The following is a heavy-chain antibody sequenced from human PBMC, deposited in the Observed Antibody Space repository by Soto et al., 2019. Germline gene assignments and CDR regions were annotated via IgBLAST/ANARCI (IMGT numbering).Heavy chain of an antibody. CDR1: GGSIISSSYY. J-gene: IGHJ4*02. V-gene: IGHV4-39*01. CDR3: ARQSKAARHLHY. CDR2: VYYSGNT. D-gene: IGHD6-6*01. Sequence: QLQLQESGPGLVKPSETLSLTCTVPGGSIISSSYYWGWIRQPPGKGLEWMGSVYYSGNTNYNPALQSRVPRSVDTAQGQFSQTLSSATAADTAVYYCARQSKAARHLHYWGQGTLVTVSS.